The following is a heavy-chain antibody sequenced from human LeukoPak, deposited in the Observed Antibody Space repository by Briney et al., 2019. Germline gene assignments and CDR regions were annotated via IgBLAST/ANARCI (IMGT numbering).Heavy chain of an antibody. D-gene: IGHD1-26*01. Sequence: ASVKVSCKASGYXFTGYYMHWVRQAPGQGLEWMGWINPSSGGTNYAQKFQGRVTMTRDTSISTAYMELSRLRSDDTAVYYCVCGSYASDDAFDIWGQGTMVTVSS. CDR2: INPSSGGT. CDR1: GYXFTGYY. J-gene: IGHJ3*02. V-gene: IGHV1-2*02. CDR3: VCGSYASDDAFDI.